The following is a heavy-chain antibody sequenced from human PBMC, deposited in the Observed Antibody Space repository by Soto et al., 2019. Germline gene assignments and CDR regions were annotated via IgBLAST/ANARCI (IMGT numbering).Heavy chain of an antibody. D-gene: IGHD3-3*01. Sequence: GGSWRLSCAAPGLTFSSYVMTWVRQAPGKGLEWASAISSGGGGTYYADSVKGRFTISRDNSKNTLYLQMNSLRAEDTAVYYCARSGDYWGQGTLVTSP. CDR2: ISSGGGGT. CDR1: GLTFSSYV. CDR3: ARSGDY. V-gene: IGHV3-23*01. J-gene: IGHJ4*02.